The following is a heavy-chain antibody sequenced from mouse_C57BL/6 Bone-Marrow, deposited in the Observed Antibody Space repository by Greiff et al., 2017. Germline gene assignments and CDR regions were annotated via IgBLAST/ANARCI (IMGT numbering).Heavy chain of an antibody. CDR3: ARSGYSSYLAY. Sequence: QVQLQQSGPELVKPGASVKISCKASGYAFSSSWMNWVKQRPGKGLEWIGRIYPGDGDTNYNGKFKGKATLTADKSSSTAYMQLSSLTSEDSAVYFCARSGYSSYLAYWGQGTLVTVSA. V-gene: IGHV1-82*01. CDR1: GYAFSSSW. J-gene: IGHJ3*01. D-gene: IGHD1-1*01. CDR2: IYPGDGDT.